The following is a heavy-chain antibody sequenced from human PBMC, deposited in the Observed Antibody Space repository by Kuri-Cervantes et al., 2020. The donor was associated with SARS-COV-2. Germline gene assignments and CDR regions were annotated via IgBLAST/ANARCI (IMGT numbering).Heavy chain of an antibody. J-gene: IGHJ6*03. CDR3: ARANWRTGGYYYYYMDV. CDR2: MNPNSGGT. V-gene: IGHV1-2*02. D-gene: IGHD7-27*01. Sequence: ASVKVSCKASGYTFRNNDINWVRQASGQGLEWMGWMNPNSGGTNYAQKFQGRVTMTRDTSISTAYMELSSLRSEDTAVYYCARANWRTGGYYYYYMDVWGKGTTVTVSS. CDR1: GYTFRNND.